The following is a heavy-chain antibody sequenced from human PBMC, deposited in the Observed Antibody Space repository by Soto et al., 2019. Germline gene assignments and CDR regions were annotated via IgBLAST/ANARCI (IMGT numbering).Heavy chain of an antibody. CDR3: AQVNNDYIYATYRYDAFDI. V-gene: IGHV3-23*01. CDR2: ISGSGGST. J-gene: IGHJ3*02. CDR1: GFTFSSYA. Sequence: AGSLRLSWAASGFTFSSYAMSWVRHAPGKGLEWVSAISGSGGSTYYADSVKGRFTISRDNSKNTLYLQMNSLRAEDTAVYYSAQVNNDYIYATYRYDAFDIWSQGTMVTV. D-gene: IGHD3-16*02.